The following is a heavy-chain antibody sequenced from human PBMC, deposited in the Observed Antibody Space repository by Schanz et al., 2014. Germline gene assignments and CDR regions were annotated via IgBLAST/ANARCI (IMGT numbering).Heavy chain of an antibody. D-gene: IGHD4-4*01. Sequence: QVQLVQSGAEVKKPGSSVKVSCKASGGTFSTYTISWVRQAPGQGLEWMGWINPDSGGTNYAQKFQGWVTVTRDTSISTVYMELSSLRSEDTAVYYCASALTTWGGMDVWGQGTTVTVSS. CDR2: INPDSGGT. J-gene: IGHJ6*02. V-gene: IGHV1-2*04. CDR1: GGTFSTYT. CDR3: ASALTTWGGMDV.